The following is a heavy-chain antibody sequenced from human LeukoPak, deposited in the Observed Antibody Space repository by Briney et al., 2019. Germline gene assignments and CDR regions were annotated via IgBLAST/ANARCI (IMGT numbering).Heavy chain of an antibody. CDR2: IIPIFGTA. V-gene: IGHV1-69*01. D-gene: IGHD6-6*01. J-gene: IGHJ3*02. CDR1: GGTFSSYA. CDR3: ARDRAARPSLGDAFDI. Sequence: SVKVSCKASGGTFSSYAISWVRQAPGQGLEWMGGIIPIFGTANYAQKFQGRVTITADESTSTAYMELSSLRSEDTAVYHCARDRAARPSLGDAFDIWGQGTMVTVSS.